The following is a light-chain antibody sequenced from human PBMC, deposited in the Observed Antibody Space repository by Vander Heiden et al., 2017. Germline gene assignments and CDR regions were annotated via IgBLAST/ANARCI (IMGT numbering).Light chain of an antibody. CDR3: QQYNSYSKT. CDR1: QSISSW. J-gene: IGKJ1*01. Sequence: LQMTQSPSTLSSSVGDRVTITCRASQSISSWLAWYQQKPGKAPKLLIYDASSLESGVPSRFSGSGSGTEFTLTISSLQPDDFATYYCQQYNSYSKTFGQGTKVEIK. V-gene: IGKV1-5*01. CDR2: DAS.